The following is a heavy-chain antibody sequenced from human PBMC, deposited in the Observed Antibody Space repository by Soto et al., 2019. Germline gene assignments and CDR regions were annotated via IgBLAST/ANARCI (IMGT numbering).Heavy chain of an antibody. Sequence: ASVKVSCKASGYTFTGYYLHWVRQAPGQGLEYMGWINPNTGGTKYTQKFQGRVTMTRDTSTSAAYMELSSLSSDDTAVFYCARSLSTIGARPDYWGQGTLVTVSS. V-gene: IGHV1-2*02. CDR3: ARSLSTIGARPDY. CDR2: INPNTGGT. J-gene: IGHJ4*02. CDR1: GYTFTGYY. D-gene: IGHD6-6*01.